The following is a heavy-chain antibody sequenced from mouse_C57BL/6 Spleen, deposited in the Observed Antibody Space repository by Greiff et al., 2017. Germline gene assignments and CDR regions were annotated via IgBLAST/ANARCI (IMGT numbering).Heavy chain of an antibody. CDR1: GFTFSSYA. CDR2: ISSGGDYI. CDR3: ARDYSNYAGFAY. Sequence: EVQLVESGEGLVKPGGSLKLSCAASGFTFSSYAMSWVRQTPEKRLEWVAYISSGGDYIYYADTVKGRFTISRDTARNTLYLQMSSLKSEDTAMYYCARDYSNYAGFAYWGQGTMVTVSA. D-gene: IGHD2-5*01. J-gene: IGHJ3*01. V-gene: IGHV5S21*01.